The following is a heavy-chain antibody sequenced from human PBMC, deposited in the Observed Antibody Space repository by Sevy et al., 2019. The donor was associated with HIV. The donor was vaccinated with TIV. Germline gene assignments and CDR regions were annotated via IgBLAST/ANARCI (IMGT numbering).Heavy chain of an antibody. CDR1: GFSFSEYW. D-gene: IGHD1-26*01. CDR2: IKPDGTAT. CDR3: ATHNSWEMEP. J-gene: IGHJ5*02. Sequence: GGSLRLSCAASGFSFSEYWMSWVRQAPGKGPEWVANIKPDGTATNYLDSVKGRFTISRDNAKNSLYLHMNSLRAEDTAVYYCATHNSWEMEPWGQGTLVTVSS. V-gene: IGHV3-7*01.